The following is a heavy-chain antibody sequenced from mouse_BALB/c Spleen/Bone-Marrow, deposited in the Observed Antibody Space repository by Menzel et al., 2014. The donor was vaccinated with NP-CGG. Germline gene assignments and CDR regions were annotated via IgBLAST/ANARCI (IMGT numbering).Heavy chain of an antibody. J-gene: IGHJ3*01. CDR3: TRSETGPFAY. V-gene: IGHV1-15*01. D-gene: IGHD4-1*01. CDR1: GYTFTDYE. Sequence: SGAELVRPGASVTLSCKASGYTFTDYEMHWVKQTPVHGLEWIGAIDPETCGTAYNQKFKGKATLTADKSSSTAYMELRSLTSEDSAVYYCTRSETGPFAYWGQGTLVTVSA. CDR2: IDPETCGT.